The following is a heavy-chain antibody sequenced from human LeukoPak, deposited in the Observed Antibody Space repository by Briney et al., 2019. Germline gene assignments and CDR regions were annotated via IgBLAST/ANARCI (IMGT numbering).Heavy chain of an antibody. CDR2: ISAYNGNT. CDR1: GYTSTSYG. J-gene: IGHJ4*02. Sequence: GASVKVSCKASGYTSTSYGISWVRQAPGQGLEWMGWISAYNGNTNYAQKLQGRVTITADKSTSTAYMELSSLRSEDTAVYYCAREGGAFYSSSTVSFGYWGQGTLVTVSS. D-gene: IGHD6-6*01. V-gene: IGHV1-18*01. CDR3: AREGGAFYSSSTVSFGY.